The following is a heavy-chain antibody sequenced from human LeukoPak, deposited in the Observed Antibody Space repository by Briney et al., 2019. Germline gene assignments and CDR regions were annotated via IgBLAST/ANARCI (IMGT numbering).Heavy chain of an antibody. J-gene: IGHJ1*01. V-gene: IGHV1-3*01. Sequence: ASVKVSCKASGYTFTSYAMHWVRQAPGQRLEWMGWINAGNGNTKYSQKFQGRVTITRVTSASTAYMELSSLRSEDTAVYYCARECGGDCRYFQHWGQGTLVTVSS. D-gene: IGHD2-21*02. CDR2: INAGNGNT. CDR3: ARECGGDCRYFQH. CDR1: GYTFTSYA.